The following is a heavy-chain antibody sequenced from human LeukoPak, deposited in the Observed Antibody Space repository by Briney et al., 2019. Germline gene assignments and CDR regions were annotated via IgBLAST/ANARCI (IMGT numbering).Heavy chain of an antibody. CDR1: GYTFTNYY. CDR3: ASRGVGATDYHFYYMDD. V-gene: IGHV1-2*02. J-gene: IGHJ6*03. CDR2: INPKNGAT. D-gene: IGHD1-26*01. Sequence: ASVKVSCKASGYTFTNYYIHWVRQAPGQGLEWMGWINPKNGATNYAQNFQGRVIMTRDTSISTAYMELRNLRSDDTATYYCASRGVGATDYHFYYMDDWGQGTTVTISS.